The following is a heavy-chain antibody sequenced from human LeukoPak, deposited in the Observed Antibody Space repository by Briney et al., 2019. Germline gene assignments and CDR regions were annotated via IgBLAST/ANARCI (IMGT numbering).Heavy chain of an antibody. Sequence: SETLSLTCTVSGGSISSYYWSWIRQPAGKGLEWIGRTYTSGSTNYNPSLKSRVTMSVDTSKNQFSLKLSSVTAADTAVYYCARVGFYGRAFDIWGQGTMVTVSS. J-gene: IGHJ3*02. CDR2: TYTSGST. CDR3: ARVGFYGRAFDI. D-gene: IGHD3-3*01. CDR1: GGSISSYY. V-gene: IGHV4-4*07.